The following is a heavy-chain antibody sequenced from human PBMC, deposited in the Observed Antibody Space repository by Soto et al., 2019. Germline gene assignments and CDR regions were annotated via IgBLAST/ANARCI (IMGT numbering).Heavy chain of an antibody. D-gene: IGHD3-16*02. CDR2: ISPYSGNT. V-gene: IGHV1-18*01. Sequence: ASVKVSCKTSGYNFIDYGINWVRQAPGHGLEWMGWISPYSGNTSYAQKFQGRVTMTTDTSATTAYMELGSLRSDDTAVYYCARDDYIWGSYRYRSGYWGQGTLVTVSS. J-gene: IGHJ4*02. CDR1: GYNFIDYG. CDR3: ARDDYIWGSYRYRSGY.